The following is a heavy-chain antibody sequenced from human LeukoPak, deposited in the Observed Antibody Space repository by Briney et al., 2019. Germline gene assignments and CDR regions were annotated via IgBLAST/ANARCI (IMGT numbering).Heavy chain of an antibody. D-gene: IGHD6-13*01. V-gene: IGHV3-30*02. CDR2: IRYDGSNK. Sequence: GGSLRLSCAAAAFTFSSYCMHWVRQAPGKGLEWVAFIRYDGSNKYYADSMNGRFTIARDNSKNPLYLQMNSLRAEDTAVYYCAKVGHYSSSWDFDYWGQGTLVTVSS. CDR1: AFTFSSYC. CDR3: AKVGHYSSSWDFDY. J-gene: IGHJ4*02.